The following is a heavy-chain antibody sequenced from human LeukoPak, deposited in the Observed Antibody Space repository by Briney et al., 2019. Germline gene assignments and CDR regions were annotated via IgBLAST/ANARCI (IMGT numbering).Heavy chain of an antibody. CDR2: VYYSGST. D-gene: IGHD6-19*01. Sequence: SSEILSLPCTVCSGPISLSNYYGRWIRQPPGKGLEWIGSVYYSGSTSYNPSLKSRVTISVDTSKSQFSLQLTSVTAADTAVYYCARNFSSGWFDYWGQGTLVTVSS. CDR1: SGPISLSNYY. V-gene: IGHV4-39*01. CDR3: ARNFSSGWFDY. J-gene: IGHJ4*02.